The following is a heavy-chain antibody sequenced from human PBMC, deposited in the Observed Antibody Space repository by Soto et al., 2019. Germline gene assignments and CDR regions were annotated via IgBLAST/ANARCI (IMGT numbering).Heavy chain of an antibody. CDR3: AREVGYGDFSAALLD. D-gene: IGHD4-17*01. Sequence: SVKVSCKASGGTFSSHSINWVRQAPGQGLEWMGGIVTLFGTANYAQNFQGRVTITADQSTSTVYMDLGSLRSDDTAVYYCAREVGYGDFSAALLDWGQGTLVTVS. CDR1: GGTFSSHS. V-gene: IGHV1-69*13. CDR2: IVTLFGTA. J-gene: IGHJ4*02.